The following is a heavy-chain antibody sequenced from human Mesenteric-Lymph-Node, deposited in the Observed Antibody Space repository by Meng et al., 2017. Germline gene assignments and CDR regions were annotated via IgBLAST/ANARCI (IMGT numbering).Heavy chain of an antibody. CDR1: GGSISSSNW. V-gene: IGHV4-4*02. CDR3: ATHNDDYSLDY. J-gene: IGHJ4*02. CDR2: IYHSGST. Sequence: QVQPQGAGPGVGKPSGTLALPCAVSGGSISSSNWWSWVRQPPGKGLEWIGEIYHSGSTNYNPSLKSRVTISGDKSKNQFSLKLSSVTAADTAVYYCATHNDDYSLDYWGQGTLVTVSS. D-gene: IGHD4-11*01.